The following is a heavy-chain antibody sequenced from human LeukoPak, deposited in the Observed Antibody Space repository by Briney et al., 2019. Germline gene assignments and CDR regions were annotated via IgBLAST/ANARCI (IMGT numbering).Heavy chain of an antibody. CDR3: ARVIAARRPWRFDP. CDR1: GGSISSYY. CDR2: IYYSGST. Sequence: KPSETLSLTCTVSGGSISSYYWSWIRQPPGKGLEWIGYIYYSGSTNYNPSLKSRVTISVDTSKNQFSLKLSSVTAADTAVYYCARVIAARRPWRFDPWGQGTLVTVSS. V-gene: IGHV4-59*01. D-gene: IGHD6-6*01. J-gene: IGHJ5*02.